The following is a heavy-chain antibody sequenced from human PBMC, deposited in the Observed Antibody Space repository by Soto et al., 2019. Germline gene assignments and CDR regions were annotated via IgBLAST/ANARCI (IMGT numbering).Heavy chain of an antibody. Sequence: SETLSLTCSVYAGSFSGYYWRWSRQPPGKGLEWIGEINHSGSTNYNPSLKSRVTISVDTSKNQFSLKLSSVTAADTAVYYRVRACGSRLYGKDVWGQGTTDTVS. CDR1: AGSFSGYY. CDR3: VRACGSRLYGKDV. D-gene: IGHD1-26*01. J-gene: IGHJ6*02. V-gene: IGHV4-34*01. CDR2: INHSGST.